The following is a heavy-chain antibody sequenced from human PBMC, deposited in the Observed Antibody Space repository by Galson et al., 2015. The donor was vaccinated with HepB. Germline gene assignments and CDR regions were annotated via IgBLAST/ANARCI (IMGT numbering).Heavy chain of an antibody. D-gene: IGHD3-10*01. J-gene: IGHJ4*02. V-gene: IGHV4-39*07. CDR1: GGSISSSSYY. CDR3: ARDLKGSMVRGVAFGY. Sequence: ETLSLTCTVSGGSISSSSYYWGWIRQPPGKGLEWIGSIYYSGSTYYNPSLKSRVTISVDTSKNQFSLKLSSVTAADTAVYYCARDLKGSMVRGVAFGYWGQGTLVTVSS. CDR2: IYYSGST.